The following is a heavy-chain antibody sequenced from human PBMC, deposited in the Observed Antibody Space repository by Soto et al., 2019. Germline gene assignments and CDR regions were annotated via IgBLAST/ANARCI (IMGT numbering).Heavy chain of an antibody. J-gene: IGHJ4*02. CDR3: VRVIGYWVLSKN. CDR1: GFAFSADA. V-gene: IGHV3-33*01. CDR2: LWADASRQ. D-gene: IGHD2-2*03. Sequence: QVQLVESGGGVIQPGISLRLSCAASGFAFSADAMHWVRQAPGKGLEWVAGLWADASRQFYLDAVKGRFSISRDNRMNTLDLQMNNLGVVAAAMYFCVRVIGYWVLSKNWGQGTLVSVSS.